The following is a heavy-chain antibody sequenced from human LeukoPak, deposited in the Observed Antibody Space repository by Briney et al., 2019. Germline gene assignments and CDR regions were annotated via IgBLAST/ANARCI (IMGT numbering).Heavy chain of an antibody. CDR1: GGSISSYY. CDR3: ARDPITMVRGVSCYYGMDV. D-gene: IGHD3-10*01. J-gene: IGHJ6*04. CDR2: IYYSGST. V-gene: IGHV4-59*01. Sequence: PSETLSLTCTVSGGSISSYYWSWIRQPPGKGLEWIGYIYYSGSTNYNPSLKSRVTISVDTSKNQFSLKLSSVTAADTAVYYCARDPITMVRGVSCYYGMDVWGKGTTVTVSS.